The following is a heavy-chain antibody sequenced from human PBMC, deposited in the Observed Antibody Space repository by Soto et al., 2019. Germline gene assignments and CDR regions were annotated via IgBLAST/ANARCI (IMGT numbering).Heavy chain of an antibody. D-gene: IGHD2-21*01. CDR3: ARVAYCGGDCYYFDY. CDR2: IKHDGSEQ. CDR1: GVTFTSYW. J-gene: IGHJ4*02. Sequence: PGGFLRLSCAASGVTFTSYWMSWVRQAPGKGLEWVANIKHDGSEQYYVDSVKGRFTISRDNTKNSLYLQMNSLRADDTAVYYCARVAYCGGDCYYFDYWGQGALVTSPQ. V-gene: IGHV3-7*01.